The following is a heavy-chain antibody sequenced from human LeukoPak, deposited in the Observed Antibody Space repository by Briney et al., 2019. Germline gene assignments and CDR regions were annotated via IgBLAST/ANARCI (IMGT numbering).Heavy chain of an antibody. Sequence: SSETLSLTCTVSGGSISSGGYYWSWIRQHPGKGLEWIGYIYYSGSTYYNPSLKSRVTISVDTSKNQFSLKLSSVTAADTAVYYCARVITMIVVVPTKAFDIWGQGTTVTVSS. CDR3: ARVITMIVVVPTKAFDI. J-gene: IGHJ3*02. D-gene: IGHD3-22*01. CDR1: GGSISSGGYY. V-gene: IGHV4-31*03. CDR2: IYYSGST.